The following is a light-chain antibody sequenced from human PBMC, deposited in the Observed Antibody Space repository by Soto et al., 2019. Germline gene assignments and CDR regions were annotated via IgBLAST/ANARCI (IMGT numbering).Light chain of an antibody. CDR3: GTWDSSLSAEV. CDR1: SSNIGNNN. J-gene: IGLJ2*01. Sequence: QSVLTQPPSVSAAPGQKVTISCSGSSSNIGNNNVSWYQQLPGTAPKLLIYDNNKRPSGIPDRFSGSKSGTSATLGITGLQTGDEADYYCGTWDSSLSAEVFGGGTKLTVL. V-gene: IGLV1-51*01. CDR2: DNN.